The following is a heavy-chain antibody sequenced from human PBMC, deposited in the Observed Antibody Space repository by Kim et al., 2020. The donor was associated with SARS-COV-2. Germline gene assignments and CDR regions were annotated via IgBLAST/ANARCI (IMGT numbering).Heavy chain of an antibody. Sequence: SETLSLTCTVSGGSISSYYWSWIRQPPGKGLEWIGYIYYSGSTNYNPSLKSRVTISVDTSKNQFSLKLSSVTAADTAVYYCAREVATFGVVIIRFFDYWGQGTLVTVSS. J-gene: IGHJ4*02. CDR3: AREVATFGVVIIRFFDY. V-gene: IGHV4-59*13. CDR1: GGSISSYY. D-gene: IGHD3-3*01. CDR2: IYYSGST.